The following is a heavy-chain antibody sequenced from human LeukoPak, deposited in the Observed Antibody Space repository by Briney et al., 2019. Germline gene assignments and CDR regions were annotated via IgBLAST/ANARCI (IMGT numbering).Heavy chain of an antibody. J-gene: IGHJ3*02. CDR2: ISSSSSYI. CDR3: ARDAHYDFWSGYYHDAFDI. CDR1: GFTFSGYS. Sequence: GGSLRLSCAASGFTFSGYSMNWVRQAPGEGLEWVSSISSSSSYIYYADSVKGRFTISRDNAKNSLYLQMNSLRAEDTALYYCARDAHYDFWSGYYHDAFDIWGQGTMVTVSS. D-gene: IGHD3-3*01. V-gene: IGHV3-21*04.